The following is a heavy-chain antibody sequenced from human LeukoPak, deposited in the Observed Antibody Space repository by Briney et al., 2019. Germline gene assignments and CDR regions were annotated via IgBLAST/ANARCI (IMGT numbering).Heavy chain of an antibody. CDR2: INPNSGGT. CDR3: ARDDRDTAMVTDWFDP. J-gene: IGHJ5*02. V-gene: IGHV1-2*02. Sequence: ASVKVSCKASGYTFTGYYMHWVRQAPGQGLEWMGWINPNSGGTNYAQKFQGRVTMTRDTSISTAYMELSRLRSDDTAVYYCARDDRDTAMVTDWFDPRGQGTLVTVSS. CDR1: GYTFTGYY. D-gene: IGHD5-18*01.